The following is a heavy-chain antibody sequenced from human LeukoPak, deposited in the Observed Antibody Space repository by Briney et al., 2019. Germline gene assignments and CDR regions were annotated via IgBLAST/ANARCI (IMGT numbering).Heavy chain of an antibody. V-gene: IGHV4-34*01. CDR1: GGSFSGYY. CDR2: INHSGST. D-gene: IGHD3-16*02. CDR3: ARDPPLSEGANWYFDL. Sequence: SETLSLTCAVYGGSFSGYYWSWIRQPPGKGLEWIGEINHSGSTNYNPSLKSRVTISVDTSKNQFSLKLSSVTAADTAVYYCARDPPLSEGANWYFDLWGRGTLVTVSS. J-gene: IGHJ2*01.